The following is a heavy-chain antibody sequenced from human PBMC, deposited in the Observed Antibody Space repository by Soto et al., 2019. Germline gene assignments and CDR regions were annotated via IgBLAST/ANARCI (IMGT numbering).Heavy chain of an antibody. D-gene: IGHD6-13*01. CDR2: ISGYNGDT. J-gene: IGHJ6*02. Sequence: QVQLVQSGAEVKKPGASVKVSCKATGYSFTAFGLIWVRQAPGQGLEWMGWISGYNGDTNYAQNLQGRVTMTTGTSTTTVSMELRSLKSDDTAVYYCARAEAYRSSWYAMDVWGQGTTVIVS. V-gene: IGHV1-18*01. CDR3: ARAEAYRSSWYAMDV. CDR1: GYSFTAFG.